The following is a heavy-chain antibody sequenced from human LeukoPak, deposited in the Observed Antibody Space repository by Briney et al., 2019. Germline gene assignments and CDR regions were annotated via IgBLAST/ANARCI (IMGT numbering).Heavy chain of an antibody. J-gene: IGHJ4*02. CDR1: GFTFNRDW. V-gene: IGHV3-7*01. D-gene: IGHD6-19*01. CDR2: IKEDGSEK. Sequence: GGSLRLSCAASGFTFNRDWTAWVRQAPGKGLERVANIKEDGSEKNYVDSVKGRFTISRDNAENSVYLQMNDLRAEDTGVYYCATKEPSTSGWSYWGQGTLVTVSS. CDR3: ATKEPSTSGWSY.